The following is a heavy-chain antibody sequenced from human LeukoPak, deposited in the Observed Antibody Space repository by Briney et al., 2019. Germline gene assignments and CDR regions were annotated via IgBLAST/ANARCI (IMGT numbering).Heavy chain of an antibody. CDR3: ARGGEFVVVTATPFDY. Sequence: ASVKVSCKASGYTFTSYGISWVRQAPGQGLEWMGWISAYNGNTNYAQKLQGRVTMTTDTSTSTAYMELGSLRSDDTAVYYCARGGEFVVVTATPFDYWGQGTLVTVSS. CDR2: ISAYNGNT. J-gene: IGHJ4*02. D-gene: IGHD2-21*02. CDR1: GYTFTSYG. V-gene: IGHV1-18*01.